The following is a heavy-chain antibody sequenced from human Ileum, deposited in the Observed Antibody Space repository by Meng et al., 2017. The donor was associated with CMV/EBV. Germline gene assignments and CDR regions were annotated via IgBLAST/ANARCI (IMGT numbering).Heavy chain of an antibody. CDR3: ARRVREVRERSWENWLTP. D-gene: IGHD3-10*01. J-gene: IGHJ5*02. CDR1: GGSISTYC. V-gene: IGHV4-4*07. Sequence: QVQLQESGPGLVRPSETLSLSCTVSGGSISTYCWNWIRQSAGKRLEWIGRICGTGTIQYNPSFKSRLTLSLDTSKSQFSLRLTSVTAADTAVYFCARRVREVRERSWENWLTPWGQGILVTVSS. CDR2: ICGTGTI.